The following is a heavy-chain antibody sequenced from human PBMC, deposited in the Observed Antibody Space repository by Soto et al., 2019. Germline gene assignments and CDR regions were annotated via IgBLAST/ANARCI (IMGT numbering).Heavy chain of an antibody. CDR2: IKEDGGLK. Sequence: GGSLRLSCAASGFYITNYWMTWVRQAPGKGSEWVANIKEDGGLKFYVDSVRGRFTISRDNAKNSVYLGMSRLRAEDTAVYYCVRDSYTAHWHTAGEDYWGQGTLVTVSS. CDR1: GFYITNYW. J-gene: IGHJ4*02. D-gene: IGHD2-2*02. CDR3: VRDSYTAHWHTAGEDY. V-gene: IGHV3-7*01.